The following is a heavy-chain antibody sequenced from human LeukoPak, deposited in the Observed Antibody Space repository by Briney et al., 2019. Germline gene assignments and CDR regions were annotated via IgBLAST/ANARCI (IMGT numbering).Heavy chain of an antibody. V-gene: IGHV3-21*04. CDR2: ISSSSGYI. J-gene: IGHJ4*02. CDR3: ARGLVGY. Sequence: GGSLRLSCAASGFTFSSYSMNWVRQAPGKGLEWVSSISSSSGYIYYADSVKGRFTISRDNAKNSLYLQMNSLRAEDTAVYYCARGLVGYWGQGTLVTVSS. CDR1: GFTFSSYS.